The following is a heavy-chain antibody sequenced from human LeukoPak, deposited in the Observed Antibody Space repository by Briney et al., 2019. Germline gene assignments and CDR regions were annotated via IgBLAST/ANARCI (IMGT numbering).Heavy chain of an antibody. CDR2: INHSGST. D-gene: IGHD6-6*01. CDR1: GGSISSGGYS. J-gene: IGHJ4*02. Sequence: SETLSLTCAVSGGSISSGGYSWSWIRQPPGKGLEWIGEINHSGSTDYNPSLKSRVTISVDTSKNQFSLKLSSVTAADTAVYYCARRAYGIAARPPDYWGQGTLVTVSS. V-gene: IGHV4-34*01. CDR3: ARRAYGIAARPPDY.